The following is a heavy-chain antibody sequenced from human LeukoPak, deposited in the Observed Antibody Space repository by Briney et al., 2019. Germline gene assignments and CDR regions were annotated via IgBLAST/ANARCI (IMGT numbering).Heavy chain of an antibody. V-gene: IGHV4-4*07. Sequence: SETLSLTCTVSGGSISSYYWSWIRQPAGKGLEWIGRIYTSGSTNYNPSLKSRVTMSVDTSKNQFSLKLSSVTAADTAVYYCARVFRYYGSGSYYDAFDIWGQGTMVTVSS. D-gene: IGHD3-10*01. CDR2: IYTSGST. CDR3: ARVFRYYGSGSYYDAFDI. CDR1: GGSISSYY. J-gene: IGHJ3*02.